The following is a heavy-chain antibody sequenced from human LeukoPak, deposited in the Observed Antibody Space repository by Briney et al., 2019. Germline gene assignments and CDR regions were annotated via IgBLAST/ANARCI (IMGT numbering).Heavy chain of an antibody. J-gene: IGHJ4*02. V-gene: IGHV3-21*01. CDR1: GFTFSSYE. CDR3: TRAHGYRKTLLDY. CDR2: ISSSSSYI. D-gene: IGHD6-13*01. Sequence: KSGGSLRLSCAASGFTFSSYEMNWVRQAPGKRLEWVSSISSSSSYIYYTDSVKGRFTLSRDSAKNSLYLQVNRLRAEDTSVYYCTRAHGYRKTLLDYWGQGTLVTVSS.